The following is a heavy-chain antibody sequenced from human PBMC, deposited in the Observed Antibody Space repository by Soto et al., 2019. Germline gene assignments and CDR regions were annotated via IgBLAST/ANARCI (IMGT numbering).Heavy chain of an antibody. CDR3: AKSYDDSSGYYSWYFDL. V-gene: IGHV3-30*18. CDR1: GFTFSNYG. Sequence: QVQLVESGGGVVQPGRSLRLSCAASGFTFSNYGMHWVRQAPGKGLEWVAVISYDGTNKYYADSMKGRFTISRDKSKNTLYVQITSLRAEDTAVYYLAKSYDDSSGYYSWYFDLWCRGTLLTVSS. J-gene: IGHJ2*01. CDR2: ISYDGTNK. D-gene: IGHD3-22*01.